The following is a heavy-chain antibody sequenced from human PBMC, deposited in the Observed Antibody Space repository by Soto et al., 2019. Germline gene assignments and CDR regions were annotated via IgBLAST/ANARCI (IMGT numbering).Heavy chain of an antibody. J-gene: IGHJ5*02. D-gene: IGHD6-13*01. V-gene: IGHV4-39*01. CDR2: IYYSGKT. Sequence: SETLSLTSTVSGGSISSGDYYWGWIRQSPGKGLEWIGNIYYSGKTYYSPSLKSRVSISVDASRNQFSLRLSSVTAADTAVYYCGRPWGIGLTPPGPWGQGVLVTVSS. CDR3: GRPWGIGLTPPGP. CDR1: GGSISSGDYY.